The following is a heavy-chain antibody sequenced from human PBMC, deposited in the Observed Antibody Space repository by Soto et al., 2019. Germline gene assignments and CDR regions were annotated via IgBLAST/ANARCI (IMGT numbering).Heavy chain of an antibody. CDR2: IYWDDDP. J-gene: IGHJ3*01. V-gene: IGHV2-5*02. CDR1: GFSFSADGVG. CDR3: AHAFGGTSWPNDAFDV. Sequence: QITLKESGPTLVKPTQTLTLTCIFSGFSFSADGVGVGWIRQPPGKALEWLALIYWDDDPRYRPSLKSRLTITKGPSNNQSVLTMTNIDPLDTATYYCAHAFGGTSWPNDAFDVWRQGTVVTVSS. D-gene: IGHD3-16*01.